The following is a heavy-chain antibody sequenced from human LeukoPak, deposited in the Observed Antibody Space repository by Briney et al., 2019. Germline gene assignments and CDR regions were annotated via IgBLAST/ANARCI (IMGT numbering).Heavy chain of an antibody. CDR3: ASSQGATVFI. CDR2: IYNSGSS. J-gene: IGHJ4*02. CDR1: GXSISSYY. Sequence: SETLSLTCTVSGXSISSYYWSWIRQPPGKGLEWIGYIYNSGSSNYNPSLKSRVTISVDTSKNQFSLKLSSVTAADTAVYYCASSQGATVFIWGQGTLVTVSS. D-gene: IGHD1-26*01. V-gene: IGHV4-59*08.